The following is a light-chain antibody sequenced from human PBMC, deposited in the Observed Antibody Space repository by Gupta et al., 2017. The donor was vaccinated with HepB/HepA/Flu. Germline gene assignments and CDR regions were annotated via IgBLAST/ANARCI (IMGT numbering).Light chain of an antibody. CDR1: QRISRY. CDR2: STS. J-gene: IGKJ3*01. Sequence: DIQMTQSPSSLSASVGDRVTINCRASQRISRYSNWYQQKPGKAPNLLVNSTSLVHSGVPSRFSGSGSATDFLLTIGKLPPEDFASYYCQQSVKTPFTFGPGTKVDIK. CDR3: QQSVKTPFT. V-gene: IGKV1-39*01.